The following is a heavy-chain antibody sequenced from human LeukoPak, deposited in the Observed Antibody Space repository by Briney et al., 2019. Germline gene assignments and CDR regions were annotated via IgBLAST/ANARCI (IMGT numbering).Heavy chain of an antibody. CDR2: INSDGSST. J-gene: IGHJ4*02. CDR3: ARDNYDSSTPYYFDY. Sequence: GGSLRLSCAASGFTFSSYAMHWVRQAPGKGLVWVSRINSDGSSTSYADSVKGRFTISRDNAKNSLYLQMNSLRAEDTAVYYCARDNYDSSTPYYFDYWGQGTLVTVSS. V-gene: IGHV3-74*01. D-gene: IGHD3-22*01. CDR1: GFTFSSYA.